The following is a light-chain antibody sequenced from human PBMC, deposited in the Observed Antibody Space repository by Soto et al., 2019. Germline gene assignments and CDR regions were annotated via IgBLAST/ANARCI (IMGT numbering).Light chain of an antibody. CDR2: DAS. Sequence: EIVLTQSPATLSLSPGEGATLSCRASQSVSNYLAWYQQRPGQAPRLLIYDASNRATGVPARFSGSGSGTDFTLTISSLEPEDFAIYYCQQRSSWPLTFGGGTKVELK. V-gene: IGKV3-11*01. CDR3: QQRSSWPLT. CDR1: QSVSNY. J-gene: IGKJ4*01.